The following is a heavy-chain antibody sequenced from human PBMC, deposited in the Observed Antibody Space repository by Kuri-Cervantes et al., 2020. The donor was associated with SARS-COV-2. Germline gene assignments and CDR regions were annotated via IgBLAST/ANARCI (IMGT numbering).Heavy chain of an antibody. CDR1: GGTFSSYA. CDR3: AGAGSYLDAFDI. D-gene: IGHD1-26*01. CDR2: IIPILGTA. V-gene: IGHV1-69*04. Sequence: SVKVSCKASGGTFSSYAISWVRQAPGQGLEWMGRIIPILGTANYAQKFQGRVTITADKSTSTAYMELSSLRSEDTAVYYCAGAGSYLDAFDIWGQGTMVTVSS. J-gene: IGHJ3*02.